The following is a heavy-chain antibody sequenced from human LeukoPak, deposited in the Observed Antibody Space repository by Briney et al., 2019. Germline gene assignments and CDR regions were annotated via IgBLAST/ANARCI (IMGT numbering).Heavy chain of an antibody. J-gene: IGHJ4*02. Sequence: ETLSLTCAVYGGSFSGYYWSWIRQPPGKGLEWIGEINHSGSTNYNPSLKSRVTISVDKSKNQFSLKLSSVTAEDTAVFYCARAGEVGGVDYWGQGTLVTVSS. CDR3: ARAGEVGGVDY. D-gene: IGHD3-16*01. CDR1: GGSFSGYY. CDR2: INHSGST. V-gene: IGHV4-34*01.